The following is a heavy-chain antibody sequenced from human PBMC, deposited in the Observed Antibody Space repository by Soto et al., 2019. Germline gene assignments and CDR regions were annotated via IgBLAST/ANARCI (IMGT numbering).Heavy chain of an antibody. CDR1: GFTFSSYA. J-gene: IGHJ4*02. CDR3: ARDSPDSVVLMVFYFDY. Sequence: QVQLVESGGGVVQPGRSLRLSCAASGFTFSSYAMHWVRQAPGKGLEWVAVISYDGSNKYYADSVKGRFTISRDNSKNTMYLQMNSLRAEDTAVYYCARDSPDSVVLMVFYFDYWGQGTLVIVSS. CDR2: ISYDGSNK. V-gene: IGHV3-30-3*01. D-gene: IGHD2-8*01.